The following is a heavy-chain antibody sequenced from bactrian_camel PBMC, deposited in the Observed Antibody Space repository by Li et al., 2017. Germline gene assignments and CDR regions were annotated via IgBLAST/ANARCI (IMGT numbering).Heavy chain of an antibody. CDR2: FDADGTT. Sequence: HVQLVESGGGSVQAGGSLSLSCAASGYAYASYCMAWFRQTPGKDREGVAFFDADGTTSYADSVKGRFTISKDNRKNILYLQMNSLTPGDTAMYYCAAEGPVSRCTYGGALAPGEKSYWSQGTQVTVS. CDR1: GYAYASYC. J-gene: IGHJ4*01. CDR3: AAEGPVSRCTYGGALAPGEKSY. D-gene: IGHD7*01. V-gene: IGHV3S26*01.